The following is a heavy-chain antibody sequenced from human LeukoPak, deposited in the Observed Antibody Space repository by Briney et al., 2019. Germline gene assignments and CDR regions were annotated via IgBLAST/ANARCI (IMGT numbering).Heavy chain of an antibody. CDR2: IYYSGST. CDR1: GGSISSSSYY. D-gene: IGHD2-21*01. V-gene: IGHV4-39*07. CDR3: ARLYVAGKDY. Sequence: SETLSLTCTVSGGSISSSSYYWGWIRQPPGKGLEWIGSIYYSGSTYYNPSLKSRVTISVDTSKNQFSLKLSSVTAADTAVYYCARLYVAGKDYWGQGTLVTVSS. J-gene: IGHJ4*02.